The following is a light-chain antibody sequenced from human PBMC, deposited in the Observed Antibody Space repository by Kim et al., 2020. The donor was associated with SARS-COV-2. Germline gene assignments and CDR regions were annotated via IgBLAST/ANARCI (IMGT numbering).Light chain of an antibody. CDR3: KARDSSTEV. Sequence: SYELTQPPSVSVSPGQTASITCSGDKLGDKYACWYQQKPGQSPVLVIYQDSKRPSGIPERFSGSNSGNTATLTISGTQAMDEADYYCKARDSSTEVFGTG. CDR1: KLGDKY. V-gene: IGLV3-1*01. CDR2: QDS. J-gene: IGLJ1*01.